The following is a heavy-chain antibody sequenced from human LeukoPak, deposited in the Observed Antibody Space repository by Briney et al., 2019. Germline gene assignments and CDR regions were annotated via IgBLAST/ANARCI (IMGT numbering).Heavy chain of an antibody. J-gene: IGHJ4*02. V-gene: IGHV3-23*01. CDR2: ISVGAEYI. D-gene: IGHD3-3*01. Sequence: SLRLSCAACGFTFRTYVMNWFRQSRGKGLEAFPTISVGAEYIFYADSVKGRFNISGDDSNNALYLQMQSLRPEDTALYHCASGPPFLKYFEYWGQGTLVPVSS. CDR1: GFTFRTYV. CDR3: ASGPPFLKYFEY.